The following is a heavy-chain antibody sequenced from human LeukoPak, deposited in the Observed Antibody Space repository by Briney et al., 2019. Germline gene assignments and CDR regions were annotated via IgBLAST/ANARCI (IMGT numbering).Heavy chain of an antibody. Sequence: SETLSLTCTVSGGSINSGDYYWAWIRQPPGKGLEWMGGISSGGSAFYNPSVRSRVTISLDTSRNQFSLRLSAVTAADTAVYYCARGGWYFAYWGQGTLVTVSS. CDR1: GGSINSGDYY. V-gene: IGHV4-39*07. CDR2: ISSGGSA. CDR3: ARGGWYFAY. J-gene: IGHJ4*02. D-gene: IGHD6-19*01.